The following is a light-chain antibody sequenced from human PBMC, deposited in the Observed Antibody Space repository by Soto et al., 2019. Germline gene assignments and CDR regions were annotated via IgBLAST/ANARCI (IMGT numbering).Light chain of an antibody. J-gene: IGKJ1*01. CDR1: QSVSNNY. Sequence: EIVLTQSPGTLSLSPGERATLSCRASQSVSNNYLAWYQQKPGQAPRLLIYGASNRATGIPDRFSGSGSGTDFTLTISRLEPEDFAVYICQQYGSSPGTFGQGTKVDIK. V-gene: IGKV3-20*01. CDR3: QQYGSSPGT. CDR2: GAS.